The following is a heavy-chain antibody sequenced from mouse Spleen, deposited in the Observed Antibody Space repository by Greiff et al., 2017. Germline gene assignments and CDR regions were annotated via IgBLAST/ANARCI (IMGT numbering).Heavy chain of an antibody. V-gene: IGHV2-2*02. CDR3: ARNLAYDGLLRGFAY. CDR1: GFSLTSYG. J-gene: IGHJ3*01. D-gene: IGHD2-3*01. CDR2: IWSGGST. Sequence: QVQLQQSGPGLVQPSQSLSITCTVSGFSLTSYGVHWVRQSPGKGLEWLGVIWSGGSTDYNAAFISRLSISKDNSKSQVFFKMNSLQANDTAIYYCARNLAYDGLLRGFAYWGQGTLVTVSA.